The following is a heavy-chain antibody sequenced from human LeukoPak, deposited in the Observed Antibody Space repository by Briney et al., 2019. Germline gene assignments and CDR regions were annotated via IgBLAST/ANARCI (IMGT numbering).Heavy chain of an antibody. J-gene: IGHJ4*02. CDR2: INHSGST. D-gene: IGHD6-19*01. V-gene: IGHV4-34*01. Sequence: SETLSLTCAVYGGSFSGYYWSWIRQPPGKGLEWIGEINHSGSTNYNPSLKSRVTISVDTSKNQFSLKLSSVTAADTAVYYCAAVAGTVDYWGQGTLVTVSS. CDR1: GGSFSGYY. CDR3: AAVAGTVDY.